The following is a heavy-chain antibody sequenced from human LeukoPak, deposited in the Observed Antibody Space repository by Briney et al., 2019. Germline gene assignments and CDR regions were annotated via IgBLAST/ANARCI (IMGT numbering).Heavy chain of an antibody. J-gene: IGHJ3*02. V-gene: IGHV1-69*05. D-gene: IGHD6-19*01. CDR1: GGTFSSYA. CDR2: IIPIFGTA. CDR3: ARGVAAVAGNAFDI. Sequence: ASVKVSCKASGGTFSSYAISWVRQAPGQGLEWMGGIIPIFGTANYAQKFQGRVTITTDESTSTAYMELSSLRSEDTAVYYCARGVAAVAGNAFDIWGQGTMVTVSS.